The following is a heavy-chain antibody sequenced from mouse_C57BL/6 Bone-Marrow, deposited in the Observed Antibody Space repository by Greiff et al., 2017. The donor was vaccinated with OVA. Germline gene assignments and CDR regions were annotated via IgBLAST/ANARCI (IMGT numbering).Heavy chain of an antibody. J-gene: IGHJ4*01. CDR1: GFTFTSYA. D-gene: IGHD2-3*01. CDR2: ISSGGGYI. Sequence: EVKVVESGEGLVKPGGSLKLSCAASGFTFTSYAMSWVRQTPEKRLEWVAYISSGGGYIYYADTVKGRFTISRDNARNTLSLQMSSLKSEDTAMYDCTRDDGDYAMDYWGQGTSVTVSS. V-gene: IGHV5-9-1*02. CDR3: TRDDGDYAMDY.